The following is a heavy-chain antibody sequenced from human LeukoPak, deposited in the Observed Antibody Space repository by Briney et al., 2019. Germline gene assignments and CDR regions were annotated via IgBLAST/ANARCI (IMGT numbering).Heavy chain of an antibody. CDR2: IYYSGST. CDR1: GGSISSYY. Sequence: PSETLSLTCTVSGGSISSYYWSWIRQPPGKGLEWIGHIYYSGSTNYNPSLKSRVTISVDTSKNQFSLKLSSVTAADTAVYYCARMIAAAGTEYFDYWGQGTLVTVSS. CDR3: ARMIAAAGTEYFDY. J-gene: IGHJ4*02. D-gene: IGHD6-13*01. V-gene: IGHV4-59*01.